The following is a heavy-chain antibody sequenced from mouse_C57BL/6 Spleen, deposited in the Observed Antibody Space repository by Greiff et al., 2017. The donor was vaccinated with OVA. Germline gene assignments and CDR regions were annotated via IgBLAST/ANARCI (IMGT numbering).Heavy chain of an antibody. J-gene: IGHJ4*01. CDR3: ARVHGYYAMDY. CDR2: ISSGSSTI. Sequence: DVKLVESGGGLVKPGGSLKLSCAASGFTFSDYGMHWVRQAPEKGLEWVAYISSGSSTIYYADTVKGRFTISRDNAKNTLFLQMTSLRSEDTAMYYCARVHGYYAMDYWGQGTSVTVSS. V-gene: IGHV5-17*01. CDR1: GFTFSDYG.